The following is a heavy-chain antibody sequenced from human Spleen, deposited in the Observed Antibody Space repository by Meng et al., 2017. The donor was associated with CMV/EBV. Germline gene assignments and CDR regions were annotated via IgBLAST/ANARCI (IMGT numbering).Heavy chain of an antibody. Sequence: KVSCKGYGYRFSTYWIAWVRQMPGKGLEWMGISYPSDSDIKYSPSFQGQVTISVDKSITTASLQWGSLKASDTAMYYCARHGDTMVSGRAFDIWGQGTMVTVSS. CDR1: GYRFSTYW. J-gene: IGHJ3*02. V-gene: IGHV5-51*01. CDR3: ARHGDTMVSGRAFDI. CDR2: SYPSDSDI. D-gene: IGHD3-10*01.